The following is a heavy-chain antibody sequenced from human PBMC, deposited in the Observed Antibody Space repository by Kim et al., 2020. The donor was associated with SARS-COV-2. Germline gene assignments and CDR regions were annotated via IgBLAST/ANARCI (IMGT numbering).Heavy chain of an antibody. J-gene: IGHJ4*02. CDR3: AKEIGSGLPLED. CDR1: GFTFSNHG. V-gene: IGHV3-30*18. D-gene: IGHD3-3*01. CDR2: VGHDGSLQ. Sequence: GGSLRLSCAASGFTFSNHGMHWVRQAPGKGLDWVAVVGHDGSLQFYADSAKGRFTISRDNSRNTLYLHMSSLRVDDTAVYYCAKEIGSGLPLEDWCQGTL.